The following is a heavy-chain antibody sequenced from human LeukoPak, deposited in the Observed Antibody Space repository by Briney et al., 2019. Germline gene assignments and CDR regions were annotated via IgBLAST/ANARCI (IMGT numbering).Heavy chain of an antibody. V-gene: IGHV3-30-3*01. Sequence: GGSLRLSCAASGFTFSSYAMHWVRQAPGKGLEWVAVISYDGSNKYYADSVKGRFTISRDNSKNTLYLQMNSLRAEDTAVYYCARGIAPTTAYYYYGMDVWGQGTTVTVSS. J-gene: IGHJ6*02. CDR3: ARGIAPTTAYYYYGMDV. CDR2: ISYDGSNK. D-gene: IGHD6-13*01. CDR1: GFTFSSYA.